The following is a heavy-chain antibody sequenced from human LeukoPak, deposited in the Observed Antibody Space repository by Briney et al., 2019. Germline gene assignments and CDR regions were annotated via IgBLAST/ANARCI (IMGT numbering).Heavy chain of an antibody. CDR1: GFTFSSYG. CDR2: ISYDGSNK. J-gene: IGHJ4*02. D-gene: IGHD6-19*01. CDR3: AKAGYSSGWYRADY. V-gene: IGHV3-30*18. Sequence: GGSLRLSCAASGFTFSSYGMHWVRQAPGKGLEWVAVISYDGSNKYYADSVKGRFTISRDNSKNTLYLQMNSLRAEDTAVYYRAKAGYSSGWYRADYWGQGTLVTVSS.